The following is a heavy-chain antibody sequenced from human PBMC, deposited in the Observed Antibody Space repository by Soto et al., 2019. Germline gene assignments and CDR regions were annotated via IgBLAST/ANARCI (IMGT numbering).Heavy chain of an antibody. CDR1: GFTFSDHY. CDR3: ASGYCSGGSCYSSPGNY. J-gene: IGHJ4*02. CDR2: IRNKANSYTT. D-gene: IGHD2-15*01. Sequence: EVQLVESGGGLVQPGGSPRLSCAASGFTFSDHYMDWVRQAPGKGLEWVGRIRNKANSYTTYYAASVKGRFTISRDDSKNSLFLQMNSLKTEDTAVYYCASGYCSGGSCYSSPGNYWGQGTLVTVSS. V-gene: IGHV3-72*01.